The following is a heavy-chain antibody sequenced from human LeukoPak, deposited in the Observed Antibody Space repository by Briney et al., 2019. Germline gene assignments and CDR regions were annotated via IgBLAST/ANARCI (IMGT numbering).Heavy chain of an antibody. CDR2: IIPIFGTA. J-gene: IGHJ4*02. CDR3: ARVMKGPKDYYFDY. D-gene: IGHD2-8*01. CDR1: GGTFSSYA. Sequence: SVKVSCKASGGTFSSYAISWVRQDPGQGLEWMGGIIPIFGTANYAQKFQGRVTITADKSTSTAYMELSSLRSEDTAVYYCARVMKGPKDYYFDYWGQGTLVTVSS. V-gene: IGHV1-69*06.